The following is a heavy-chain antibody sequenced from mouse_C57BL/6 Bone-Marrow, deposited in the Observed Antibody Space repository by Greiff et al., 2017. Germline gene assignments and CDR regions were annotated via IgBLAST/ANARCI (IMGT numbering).Heavy chain of an antibody. CDR2: IDPSDSYT. CDR3: ALMADFDY. CDR1: GYTFTSYW. Sequence: QVQLQQPGAELVMPGASVKLSCKASGYTFTSYWMHWVKQRPGQGLEWIGEIDPSDSYTNYNQKFKGKSTLTVDKSSSTAYMQLSSLTSEDSAVXYCALMADFDYWGQGTTLTVSS. J-gene: IGHJ2*01. D-gene: IGHD1-1*02. V-gene: IGHV1-69*01.